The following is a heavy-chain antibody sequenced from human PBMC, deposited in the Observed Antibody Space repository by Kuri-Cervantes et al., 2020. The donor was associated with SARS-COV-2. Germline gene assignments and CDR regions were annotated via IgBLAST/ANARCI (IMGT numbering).Heavy chain of an antibody. J-gene: IGHJ6*03. CDR2: INPSSGGT. V-gene: IGHV1-2*02. D-gene: IGHD3-3*01. Sequence: ASVKVSCNASGDTFTSFGISWVRQAPGQGLEWRGWINPSSGGTNYAQKFQDRVTMTRDTSIRTAYMELIRLRYDDTAVYYCERRVTIFGVFSYYYYMDVWGKGTTVTVSS. CDR1: GDTFTSFG. CDR3: ERRVTIFGVFSYYYYMDV.